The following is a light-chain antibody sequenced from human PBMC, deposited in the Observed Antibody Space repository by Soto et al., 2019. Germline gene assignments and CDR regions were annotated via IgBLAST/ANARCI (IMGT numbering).Light chain of an antibody. CDR2: AAS. Sequence: DIQMTQSPSAMSASVGDRVTITCRASQGISNSLAWFQQKAGKVPKHLIYAASSLQSGVPSRFTGSGSGTEFTLKISTLQPEVLATYYCLQSKSYSYSFGQGTKLQI. V-gene: IGKV1-17*03. CDR3: LQSKSYSYS. J-gene: IGKJ2*01. CDR1: QGISNS.